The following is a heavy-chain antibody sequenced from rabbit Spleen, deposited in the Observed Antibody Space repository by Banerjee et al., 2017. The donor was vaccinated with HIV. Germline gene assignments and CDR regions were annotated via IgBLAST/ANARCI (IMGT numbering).Heavy chain of an antibody. Sequence: QEQLVESGGGLVQPEGSLTLTCTAAGFSLGSSYWISWVRQAPGKGLEWIACIYAGSRRTTSYASWAKGRFTISKTSSTTVTLQMTSLTTADTATYFCARDAGAGNWYAFNLWGPGTLVTVS. D-gene: IGHD4-2*01. CDR2: IYAGSRRTT. J-gene: IGHJ4*01. V-gene: IGHV1S45*01. CDR3: ARDAGAGNWYAFNL. CDR1: GFSLGSSYW.